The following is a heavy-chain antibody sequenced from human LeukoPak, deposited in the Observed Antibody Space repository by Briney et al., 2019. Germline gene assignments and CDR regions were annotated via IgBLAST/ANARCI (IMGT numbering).Heavy chain of an antibody. Sequence: ASVKVSCKASGYTFTSYYMHWVRQAPGQGLEWMGIINPSGGSTSYAQKFQGRVTMTRDTSTSTVYMELSSLRSEDTAVYYCARDLPEDIAVAGALVDYWGQGTLVTVSS. CDR3: ARDLPEDIAVAGALVDY. J-gene: IGHJ4*02. D-gene: IGHD6-19*01. CDR1: GYTFTSYY. CDR2: INPSGGST. V-gene: IGHV1-46*01.